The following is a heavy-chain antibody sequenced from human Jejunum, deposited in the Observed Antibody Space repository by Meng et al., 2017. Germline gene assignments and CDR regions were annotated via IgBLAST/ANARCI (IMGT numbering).Heavy chain of an antibody. CDR3: AREYSSYPDY. Sequence: QEPLVQSGTEVEKSGASVKVSCEASGYTFTNYNIHLVRQATGQGLEWMGWVSPNSGNTGYAQKFQGRVTMTRSTSISTAYMELSSLRFEDTAVYYCAREYSSYPDYWGQGTLVTVSS. CDR2: VSPNSGNT. D-gene: IGHD6-6*01. J-gene: IGHJ4*02. V-gene: IGHV1-8*01. CDR1: GYTFTNYN.